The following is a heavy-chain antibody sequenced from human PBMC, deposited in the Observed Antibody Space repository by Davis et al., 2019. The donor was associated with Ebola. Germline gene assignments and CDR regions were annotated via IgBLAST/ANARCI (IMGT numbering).Heavy chain of an antibody. D-gene: IGHD3-3*01. CDR1: GFTFSNYA. V-gene: IGHV3-30*04. CDR3: ARAVFHEVLDS. Sequence: GEPLKISCAASGFTFSNYAMHWVRQAPGKGLEWVAVVSHSEREKFYADSVKGRFTISRDNSENTLYLQMNSLTADDTAVYFCARAVFHEVLDSWGQGTPVTVSS. CDR2: VSHSEREK. J-gene: IGHJ4*02.